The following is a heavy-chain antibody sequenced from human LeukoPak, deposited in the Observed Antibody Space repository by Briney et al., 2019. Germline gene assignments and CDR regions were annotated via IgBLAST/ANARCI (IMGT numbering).Heavy chain of an antibody. Sequence: GASVKVSCKASGGTFSSFAIIWVRQAPGQGLEGRGGIIPIVGAADYAHKLQRRVSITTDASTSTAYMELSSLRSEDTAVYYCASCDPFWSGSYPYYYYMDVWGKGTTVTVSS. J-gene: IGHJ6*03. V-gene: IGHV1-69*05. CDR1: GGTFSSFA. CDR2: IIPIVGAA. D-gene: IGHD3-3*01. CDR3: ASCDPFWSGSYPYYYYMDV.